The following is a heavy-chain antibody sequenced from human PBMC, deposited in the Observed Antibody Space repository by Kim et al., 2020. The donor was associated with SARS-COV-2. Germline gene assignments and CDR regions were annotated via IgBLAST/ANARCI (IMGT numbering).Heavy chain of an antibody. Sequence: STSLKTRLTISKDTSKNQVVLTMTNMDPVDTATYYCAREYSSSLMGYFDYWGQGTLVTVSS. CDR3: AREYSSSLMGYFDY. D-gene: IGHD6-6*01. J-gene: IGHJ4*02. V-gene: IGHV2-70*01.